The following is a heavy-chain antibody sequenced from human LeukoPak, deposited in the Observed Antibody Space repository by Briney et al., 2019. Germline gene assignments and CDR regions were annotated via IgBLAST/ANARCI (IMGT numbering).Heavy chain of an antibody. Sequence: PGGSLRLSCAASGFTFSRQAMSWVRQAPGKGLQWVSAITDSADDTYYADSVKGRFTISRDNSKNTLFLQMNSLTAEDTAAYYCAITLYYFDFWGQGTLVTVSS. CDR2: ITDSADDT. D-gene: IGHD3-16*01. V-gene: IGHV3-23*01. J-gene: IGHJ4*02. CDR3: AITLYYFDF. CDR1: GFTFSRQA.